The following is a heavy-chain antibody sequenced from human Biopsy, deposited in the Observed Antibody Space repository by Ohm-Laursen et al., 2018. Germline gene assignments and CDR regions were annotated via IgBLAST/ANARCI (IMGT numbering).Heavy chain of an antibody. CDR2: NIPILGTG. CDR3: ATKLTGYFHH. Sequence: SVKVSCKAPGRTFSNYGVNWARQAPGQGLEWLGGNIPILGTGNYAQKFQDRVTVAADTSTSTATMEMRSLRSDDTAVYYCATKLTGYFHHWGQGTLVIVSS. J-gene: IGHJ1*01. CDR1: GRTFSNYG. D-gene: IGHD3-9*01. V-gene: IGHV1-69*06.